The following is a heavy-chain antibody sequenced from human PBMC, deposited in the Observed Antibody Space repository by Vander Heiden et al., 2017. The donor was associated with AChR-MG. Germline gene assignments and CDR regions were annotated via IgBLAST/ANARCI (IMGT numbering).Heavy chain of an antibody. J-gene: IGHJ6*02. CDR3: ATGLRFLEWLLPYYYGMDV. V-gene: IGHV1-69*06. CDR2: IIPIFGTA. CDR1: GGTFSSYA. Sequence: QVQLVQSGAEVKKPGSSVKVSCKASGGTFSSYAISWVGQAPGQGLEWMGVIIPIFGTANYAQKFQGRVTITADKSTSTAYMELSSLRSEDTAVYYCATGLRFLEWLLPYYYGMDVWGQGTTVTVSS. D-gene: IGHD3-3*01.